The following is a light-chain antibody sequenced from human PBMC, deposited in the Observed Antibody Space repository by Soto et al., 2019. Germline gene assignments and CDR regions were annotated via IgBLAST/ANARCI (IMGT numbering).Light chain of an antibody. Sequence: EVVMSHSPSTLSVSAGEGAALSCRASQGIGDTLAWYQHKPGQTPRLLIYDTSTRATGVPTRFSGSGPGTDFTLTISRLEPEDFAVYYCQQYGSSPRTFGQGTKVDIK. CDR2: DTS. CDR1: QGIGDT. CDR3: QQYGSSPRT. V-gene: IGKV3-20*01. J-gene: IGKJ1*01.